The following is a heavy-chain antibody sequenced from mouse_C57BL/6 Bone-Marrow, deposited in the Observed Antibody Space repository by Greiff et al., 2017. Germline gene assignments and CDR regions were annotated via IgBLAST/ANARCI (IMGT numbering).Heavy chain of an antibody. CDR2: IYPRSGNT. CDR3: AREGDFMATVVTPFDN. D-gene: IGHD2-5*01. CDR1: GYTFTSYG. Sequence: QVQLQQSGAELARPGASVKLSCKASGYTFTSYGISWVKQRTGQGLEWIGEIYPRSGNTYYNEKFKGKATLTADKYSSTAYMELRSLTSEDSAVLFCAREGDFMATVVTPFDNRGQGTTLTVST. J-gene: IGHJ2*01. V-gene: IGHV1-81*01.